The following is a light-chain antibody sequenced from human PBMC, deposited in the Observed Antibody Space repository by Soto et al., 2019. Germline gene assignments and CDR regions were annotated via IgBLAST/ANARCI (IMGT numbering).Light chain of an antibody. CDR1: QSVSSK. CDR3: QQYGTSPLT. V-gene: IGKV3-15*01. Sequence: IVMTQSPATLSVSPGERATLSCRASQSVSSKLAWFQQKPGQAPSLLIYGVSTRATGVPVRFSGSGSGTEFTLTINSLQSEDFAVYYCQQYGTSPLTFGGGTKVEIK. CDR2: GVS. J-gene: IGKJ4*01.